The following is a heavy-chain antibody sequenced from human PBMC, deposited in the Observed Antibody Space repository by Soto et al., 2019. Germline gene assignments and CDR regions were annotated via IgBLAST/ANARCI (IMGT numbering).Heavy chain of an antibody. CDR1: GYTFTSYY. CDR2: INPSGGST. J-gene: IGHJ4*02. Sequence: GASVKVSCKASGYTFTSYYMHWVRQAPGQGLEWMGIINPSGGSTSYAQKFQGRVTMTRDTSTSTVYMELSSLRSEETAVYYCAREGLSTEKAATPGYYFDYWGQGTLVTVSS. V-gene: IGHV1-46*03. CDR3: AREGLSTEKAATPGYYFDY. D-gene: IGHD2-15*01.